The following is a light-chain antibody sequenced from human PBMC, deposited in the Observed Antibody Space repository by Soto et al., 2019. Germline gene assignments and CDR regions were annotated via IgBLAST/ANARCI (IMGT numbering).Light chain of an antibody. Sequence: DIPMTQSPSTLSASVGDRVTITCRASQSITSWLAWYQQKPGKAPKVLIYKASSLQSGVPSRFSGSGSGTEFSLTISSLQPDDFVTYYCQQYKSFPLTFGGGTKVEIK. V-gene: IGKV1-5*03. CDR1: QSITSW. CDR3: QQYKSFPLT. CDR2: KAS. J-gene: IGKJ4*01.